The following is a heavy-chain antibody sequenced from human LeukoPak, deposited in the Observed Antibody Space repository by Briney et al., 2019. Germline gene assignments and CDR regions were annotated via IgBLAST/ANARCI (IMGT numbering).Heavy chain of an antibody. D-gene: IGHD6-19*01. CDR1: GFTFSSYA. CDR3: AREGRWLPHFDY. Sequence: QSGGSLRLSCAASGFTFSSYAMSWVRQAPGKGLEWVAVIWYDGSNKYYADSVKGRFTISRDNSKNTLYLQMNSLRAEDTAVYYCAREGRWLPHFDYWGQGTLVTVSS. CDR2: IWYDGSNK. J-gene: IGHJ4*02. V-gene: IGHV3-33*08.